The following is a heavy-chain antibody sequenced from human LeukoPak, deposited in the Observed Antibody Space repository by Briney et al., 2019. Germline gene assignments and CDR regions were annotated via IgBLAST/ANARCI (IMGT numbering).Heavy chain of an antibody. V-gene: IGHV3-30*03. D-gene: IGHD3-10*01. CDR2: ISYDGNNK. CDR3: ARDNNYGSGSSFDY. Sequence: GGSLRLSCAASGLTFSRYGMHWVRQAPGKGLEWVAIISYDGNNKYHADPVKGRFTISRDNSKNTLFLQMNSLRAEDTAVYYCARDNNYGSGSSFDYWGQGTLVTVSS. J-gene: IGHJ4*02. CDR1: GLTFSRYG.